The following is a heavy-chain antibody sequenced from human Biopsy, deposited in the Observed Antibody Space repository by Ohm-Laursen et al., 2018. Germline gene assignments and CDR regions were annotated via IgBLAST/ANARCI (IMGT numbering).Heavy chain of an antibody. CDR2: ITQSGST. CDR1: GGSFNGYF. V-gene: IGHV4-34*01. CDR3: ARVPLPGIGAAYQGRFHYGIDV. Sequence: SQTLSLTCAVYGGSFNGYFWSWIRQPPGKGLEWIGDITQSGSTNYSPSLKSRVTISVDTAKKQFSLSLRSVTAADTAVYYCARVPLPGIGAAYQGRFHYGIDVWGQGTTVTVSS. D-gene: IGHD6-13*01. J-gene: IGHJ6*02.